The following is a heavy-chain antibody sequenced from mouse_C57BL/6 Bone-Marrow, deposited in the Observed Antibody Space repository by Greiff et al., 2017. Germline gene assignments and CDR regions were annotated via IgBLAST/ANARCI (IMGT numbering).Heavy chain of an antibody. Sequence: QVQLQQPGAELVKPGASVKMSCKASGYTFTSYWITWVKQRPGQGLAWIGEIYPGSGSTHYNEKFKSKATLTVDTSSSTAYMQLSSLTSEDSAVXYCAKNGFVYYGLDYWGQGTTLTVSS. D-gene: IGHD1-1*01. CDR2: IYPGSGST. J-gene: IGHJ2*01. CDR3: AKNGFVYYGLDY. CDR1: GYTFTSYW. V-gene: IGHV1-55*01.